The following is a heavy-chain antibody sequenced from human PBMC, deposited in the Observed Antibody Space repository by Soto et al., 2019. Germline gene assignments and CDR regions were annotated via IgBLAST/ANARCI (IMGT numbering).Heavy chain of an antibody. CDR1: GFTFSSYW. Sequence: EVQLVESGGGLVQPGGSLRLSCAASGFTFSSYWMSWVRQAPGKGLEWVANIKPDGSERYYVDSVRGRFTISRDNARNSLYLQMNSLRAEDTAVYYCARDGARPLGYWGQGTLVTVSS. V-gene: IGHV3-7*01. CDR3: ARDGARPLGY. CDR2: IKPDGSER. J-gene: IGHJ4*02. D-gene: IGHD1-26*01.